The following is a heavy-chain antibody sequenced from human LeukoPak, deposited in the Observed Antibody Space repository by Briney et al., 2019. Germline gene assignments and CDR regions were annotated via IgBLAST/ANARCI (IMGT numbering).Heavy chain of an antibody. CDR3: ARDPSMFGVVIKVLTEADRGY. CDR2: IGGGGTDT. V-gene: IGHV3-23*01. CDR1: EFIFSNYA. D-gene: IGHD3-3*01. J-gene: IGHJ4*02. Sequence: PGGSLRLSCAASEFIFSNYAMSWVRQAPGKGLEWVSAIGGGGTDTYYADSVKGRFTISRDNSKNTLYLQMNSLRAEDTAVYYCARDPSMFGVVIKVLTEADRGYWGQGTLVTVSS.